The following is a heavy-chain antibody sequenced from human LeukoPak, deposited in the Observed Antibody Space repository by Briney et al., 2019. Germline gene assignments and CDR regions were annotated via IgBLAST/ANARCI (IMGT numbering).Heavy chain of an antibody. CDR1: GGSISSGTYY. CDR3: ARRVSSWHFFDY. V-gene: IGHV4-61*02. J-gene: IGHJ4*02. Sequence: SETLSLTCTVSGGSISSGTYYWSWIRQPAGKGLEWIGRIYTTGSTNYNPSLKSRVTISVDTSKNQFSLRLNSVTAADTAVYYCARRVSSWHFFDYWGQGTLVTVSS. CDR2: IYTTGST. D-gene: IGHD6-13*01.